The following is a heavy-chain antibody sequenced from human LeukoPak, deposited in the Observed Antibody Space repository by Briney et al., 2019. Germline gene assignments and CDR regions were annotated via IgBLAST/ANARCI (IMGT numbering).Heavy chain of an antibody. D-gene: IGHD6-6*01. Sequence: GGSLRLSCAASGFTFSSYGMHWVRQAPGKGLEWVAVISYDGSNKYYADSVKGRFTISRDNSKNTLHLQMNSLRAEDTAVYYCAKSGSSYFDYWGQGTLVTVSS. CDR1: GFTFSSYG. CDR3: AKSGSSYFDY. V-gene: IGHV3-30*18. J-gene: IGHJ4*02. CDR2: ISYDGSNK.